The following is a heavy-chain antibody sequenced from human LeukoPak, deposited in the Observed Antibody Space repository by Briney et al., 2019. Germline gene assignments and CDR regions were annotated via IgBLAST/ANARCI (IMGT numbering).Heavy chain of an antibody. CDR2: ISAYNGNT. CDR1: GYTFTSYG. D-gene: IGHD6-19*01. V-gene: IGHV1-18*01. Sequence: ASVKVSCKASGYTFTSYGISWVRQAPGQGLEWMGWISAYNGNTNYAQKLQGRVTMTTDKSTSTAYMELSSLRSEDTAVYYCARDHEAVAGTGFDYWGQGTLVTVSS. J-gene: IGHJ4*02. CDR3: ARDHEAVAGTGFDY.